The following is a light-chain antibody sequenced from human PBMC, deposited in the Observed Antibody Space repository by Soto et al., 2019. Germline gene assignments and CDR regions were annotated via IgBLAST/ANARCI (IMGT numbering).Light chain of an antibody. Sequence: DIQMTQSPSSVSASVGGSVTITCRASQGINVWLAWYQQRPGKAPKLLIYGATGLQSGVPSRFRGGGSGRDFTLTISNLQPEDFATYYCQQAHTFPFPFGPGTRVDV. CDR2: GAT. CDR3: QQAHTFPFP. CDR1: QGINVW. J-gene: IGKJ3*01. V-gene: IGKV1-12*02.